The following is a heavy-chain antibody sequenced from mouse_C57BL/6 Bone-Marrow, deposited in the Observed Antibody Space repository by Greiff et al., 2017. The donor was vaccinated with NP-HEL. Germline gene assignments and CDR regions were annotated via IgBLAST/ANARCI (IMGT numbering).Heavy chain of an antibody. Sequence: EVQLQQSGPVLVKPGASVKMSCKASGYTFTDYYMNWVKQSHGKSLEWIGVINPYNGGTSYNQKFKGKATLTVDKSSSTAYMELNSLTSEDSAVYYCARDGNYGSSYVGYFDYWGQGTTLTVSS. J-gene: IGHJ2*01. CDR3: ARDGNYGSSYVGYFDY. D-gene: IGHD1-1*01. CDR1: GYTFTDYY. CDR2: INPYNGGT. V-gene: IGHV1-19*01.